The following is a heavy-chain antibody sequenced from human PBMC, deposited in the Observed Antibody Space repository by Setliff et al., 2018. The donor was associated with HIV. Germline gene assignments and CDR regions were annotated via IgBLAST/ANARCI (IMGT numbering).Heavy chain of an antibody. CDR3: AKALYNFWSGYYSDPSDPPDY. CDR1: GFIFDDYA. V-gene: IGHV3-9*01. J-gene: IGHJ4*02. CDR2: INWNSGSR. Sequence: GGSLRLSCAASGFIFDDYAMHWVRQAPGKGLEWVSGINWNSGSRAYADSVKDRFIISRDNAKNSLYLQMNSLRAEDTAVYYCAKALYNFWSGYYSDPSDPPDYWGQGTLVTVSS. D-gene: IGHD3-3*01.